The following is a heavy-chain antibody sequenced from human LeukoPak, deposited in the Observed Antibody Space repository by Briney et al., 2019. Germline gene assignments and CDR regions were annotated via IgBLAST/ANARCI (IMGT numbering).Heavy chain of an antibody. D-gene: IGHD5-18*01. Sequence: PSETLSLTCTVSGGSIFSSNSYWGWIRQPPGKGLEWIGSIYYSGNTYYNASVKSRVTISVDTSKNQFSLKLNSVTAAGTAVYYCARHVPSWIQLPYHFDYWGQGTLVTVSS. CDR2: IYYSGNT. J-gene: IGHJ4*02. CDR1: GGSIFSSNSY. V-gene: IGHV4-39*01. CDR3: ARHVPSWIQLPYHFDY.